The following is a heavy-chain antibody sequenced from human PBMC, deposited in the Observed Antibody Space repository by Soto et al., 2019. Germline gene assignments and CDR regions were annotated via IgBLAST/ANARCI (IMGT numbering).Heavy chain of an antibody. J-gene: IGHJ4*02. D-gene: IGHD1-26*01. CDR2: IKSKTDGGTT. V-gene: IGHV3-15*07. CDR1: SVSNAW. Sequence: SVSNAWMNWVRQAPGKGLEWVGRIKSKTDGGTTDYAAPVKGRFTISRDDSKNTLYLQMNSLKTEDTAVYYCTTSGSFSLDDYWGQGTLVTVS. CDR3: TTSGSFSLDDY.